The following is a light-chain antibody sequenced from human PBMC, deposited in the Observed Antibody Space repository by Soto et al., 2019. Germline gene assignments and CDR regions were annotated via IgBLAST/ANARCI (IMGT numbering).Light chain of an antibody. CDR1: QSVSSY. CDR3: QQRSNWPWT. CDR2: DAS. Sequence: EIVLTQSPATLSLSPGERATLSCRASQSVSSYLAWYQQKPGQAPRLLIYDASNRATGIPARFSGSGSGTDFTLTISSLEPEDFAVYYCQQRSNWPWTFGQCTKVEIK. J-gene: IGKJ1*01. V-gene: IGKV3-11*01.